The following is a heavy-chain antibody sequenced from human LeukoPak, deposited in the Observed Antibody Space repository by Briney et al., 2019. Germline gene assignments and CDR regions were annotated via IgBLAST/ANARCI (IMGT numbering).Heavy chain of an antibody. V-gene: IGHV4-30-2*01. CDR1: GGSINSGGYY. Sequence: SETLSLTCTVSGGSINSGGYYWSWIRQPPGKGLEWIGYISHSGSTYYNPSLKSRVTISVDRSKNQFSLKLSSVTAADTAVYYCARAVTGEWYFDLWGRGTLVTVSS. J-gene: IGHJ2*01. D-gene: IGHD7-27*01. CDR3: ARAVTGEWYFDL. CDR2: ISHSGST.